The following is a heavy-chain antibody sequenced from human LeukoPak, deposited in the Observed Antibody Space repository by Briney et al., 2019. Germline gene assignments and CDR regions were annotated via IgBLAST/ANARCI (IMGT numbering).Heavy chain of an antibody. Sequence: GESLQISCQGSGYSFTSYWIGWVRQMPGKGLEWMGIIYPGDSDTRYSPSFQGQVTISADKSISTAYLQWSSLKASDTAMYYCARWGGEDIVVVPASGYWFDPWGQGTLVTVSS. D-gene: IGHD2-2*01. CDR1: GYSFTSYW. J-gene: IGHJ5*02. CDR2: IYPGDSDT. CDR3: ARWGGEDIVVVPASGYWFDP. V-gene: IGHV5-51*01.